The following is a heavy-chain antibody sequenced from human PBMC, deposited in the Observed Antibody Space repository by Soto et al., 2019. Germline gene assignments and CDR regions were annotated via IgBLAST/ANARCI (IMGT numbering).Heavy chain of an antibody. D-gene: IGHD3-16*01. CDR1: GFTFSDHY. V-gene: IGHV3-72*01. CDR3: VRVRLGDSTRYLLY. J-gene: IGHJ4*02. Sequence: PGGSLRLSCVASGFTFSDHYMAWIRQAPGKGLAGVVRIKNKANGYNTEYAASVEVRITISRDDSKTSLSLQINSLKTEGRVVYYCVRVRLGDSTRYLLYWGKAGLVTVS. CDR2: IKNKANGYNT.